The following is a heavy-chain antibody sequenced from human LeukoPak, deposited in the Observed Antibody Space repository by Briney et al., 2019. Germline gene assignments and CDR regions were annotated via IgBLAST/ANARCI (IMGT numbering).Heavy chain of an antibody. Sequence: SETLSLTCTVSGGSISSYYWSWIRQPPGKGLEWIGSIYYSGSTYYNPSLKSRVTISVDTSKNQFSLKLSSVTAADTAVYYCARGLSYYGYYFDYWGQGTLVTVSS. V-gene: IGHV4-59*12. J-gene: IGHJ4*02. D-gene: IGHD1-26*01. CDR2: IYYSGST. CDR3: ARGLSYYGYYFDY. CDR1: GGSISSYY.